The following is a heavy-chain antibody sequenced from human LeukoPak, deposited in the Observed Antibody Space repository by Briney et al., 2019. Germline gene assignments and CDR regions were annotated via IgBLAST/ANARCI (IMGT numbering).Heavy chain of an antibody. CDR2: INSDGSST. V-gene: IGHV3-74*01. CDR1: GFTFSSYW. CDR3: ASRRSPYYYYYMDV. J-gene: IGHJ6*03. Sequence: PGGSLRLPCAASGFTFSSYWMHWVRQAPGKGLVWVSRINSDGSSTSYADSVKGRFTISGDNAKNTLYLQMNSLRAEDTAVYYCASRRSPYYYYYMDVWGKGTTVTVSS.